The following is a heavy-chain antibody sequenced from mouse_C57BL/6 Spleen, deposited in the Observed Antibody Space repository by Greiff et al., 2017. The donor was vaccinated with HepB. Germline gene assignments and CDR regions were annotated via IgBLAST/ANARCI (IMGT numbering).Heavy chain of an antibody. V-gene: IGHV5-4*01. CDR3: ARDRAGTWFAY. CDR1: GFTFSSYA. J-gene: IGHJ3*01. Sequence: EVQRVESGGGLVKPGGSLKLSCAASGFTFSSYAMSWVRQTPEKRLEWVATISDGGSHTYYPDNVKGRFTISRDNAKNNLYLQMSHLKSEDTAMYYCARDRAGTWFAYWGQGTLVTVSA. D-gene: IGHD3-3*01. CDR2: ISDGGSHT.